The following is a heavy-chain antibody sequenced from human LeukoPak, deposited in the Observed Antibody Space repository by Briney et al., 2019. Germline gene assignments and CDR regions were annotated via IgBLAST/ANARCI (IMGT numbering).Heavy chain of an antibody. CDR2: ISGSGDNT. V-gene: IGHV3-23*01. Sequence: ETLSLTCAVSGYSLSSGYYWGWIRQPPGKGLEWISSISGSGDNTYYAAPVKARFTISRDNSKNTLSLQMNSLRAEDTAIYYCAKDALPRTAAAGTVSWGQRTLVTVS. J-gene: IGHJ5*02. CDR3: AKDALPRTAAAGTVS. CDR1: GYSLSSGYY. D-gene: IGHD6-13*01.